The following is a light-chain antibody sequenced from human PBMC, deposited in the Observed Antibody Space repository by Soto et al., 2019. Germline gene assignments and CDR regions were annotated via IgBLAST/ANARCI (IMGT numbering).Light chain of an antibody. V-gene: IGLV2-8*01. CDR2: EVT. Sequence: QSVLTQPPSASGSPGQSVTISCTGTSSDVGGYNYVSWYQQHPGKAPKVMIYEVTKRPSGVPDRFSGSKSGNTASLTVSGLQAEDESDYYCSAYAGSTFVLGTGTKVTVL. J-gene: IGLJ1*01. CDR1: SSDVGGYNY. CDR3: SAYAGSTFV.